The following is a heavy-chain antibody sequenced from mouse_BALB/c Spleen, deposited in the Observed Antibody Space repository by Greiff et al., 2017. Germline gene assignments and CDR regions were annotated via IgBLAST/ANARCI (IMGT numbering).Heavy chain of an antibody. CDR2: IDPANGNT. CDR1: GFNIKDTY. J-gene: IGHJ4*01. Sequence: VQLKESGAELVKPGASVKLSCTASGFNIKDTYMHWVKQRPEQGLEWIGRIDPANGNTKYDPKFQGKATITADTSSNTAYLQLSSLTSEDTAVYYCARSRYYGSSYAMDYWGQGTSVTVSS. V-gene: IGHV14-3*02. D-gene: IGHD1-1*01. CDR3: ARSRYYGSSYAMDY.